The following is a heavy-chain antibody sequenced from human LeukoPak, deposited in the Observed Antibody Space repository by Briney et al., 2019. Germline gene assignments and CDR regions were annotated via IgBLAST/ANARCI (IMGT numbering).Heavy chain of an antibody. CDR2: IRYDGSNK. D-gene: IGHD3-22*01. CDR1: GFTFSSYG. J-gene: IGHJ4*02. CDR3: AKGDYYYDSSGYSV. Sequence: GGSLRLSCAASGFTFSSYGMHWVRQAPGKGLEWVAFIRYDGSNKYYADSVKGRFTISRDNSKNTLYLQMNSLRAEDTAVYYCAKGDYYYDSSGYSVWGQGTLVTVSS. V-gene: IGHV3-30*02.